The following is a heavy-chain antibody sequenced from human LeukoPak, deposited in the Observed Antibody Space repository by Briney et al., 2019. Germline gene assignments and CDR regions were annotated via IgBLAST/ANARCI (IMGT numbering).Heavy chain of an antibody. V-gene: IGHV3-30*04. D-gene: IGHD6-13*01. Sequence: GGSLRLSCAASGFTFSSYAMHWVRQAPGKGLEWVAVISYDGSNKYYADSVKGRFTISRDNSKNTPYLQMNSLRAEDTAVYYCAGERRYSSSWYSYSSGWYLDYWGQGTLVTVSS. CDR3: AGERRYSSSWYSYSSGWYLDY. CDR1: GFTFSSYA. J-gene: IGHJ4*02. CDR2: ISYDGSNK.